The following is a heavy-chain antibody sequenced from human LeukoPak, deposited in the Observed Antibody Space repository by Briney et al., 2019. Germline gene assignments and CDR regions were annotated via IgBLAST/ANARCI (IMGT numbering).Heavy chain of an antibody. Sequence: GGSLRLSCAASGFTFSDYWMNWVRQAPGKGLEWVASIKQDGSEKYYVDSVKGRFTISRDNAKNSLYLQMNSLRAEDTAVYYCARDGYSYGYYFDYWGQGTLVTVSS. D-gene: IGHD5-18*01. CDR3: ARDGYSYGYYFDY. CDR1: GFTFSDYW. V-gene: IGHV3-7*01. J-gene: IGHJ4*02. CDR2: IKQDGSEK.